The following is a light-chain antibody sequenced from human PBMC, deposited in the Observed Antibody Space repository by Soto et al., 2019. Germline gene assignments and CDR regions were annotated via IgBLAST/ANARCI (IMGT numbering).Light chain of an antibody. CDR1: QSVSSSY. J-gene: IGKJ1*01. Sequence: EIVLTQSPGTLSLSPGERATLACRASQSVSSSYLAWYQQKPGLAPRLIIYDASSRATGIPDRFSGSGSGTDFTLTISRLEPEDFAVHYCQQYGSSPPWTFGQGTKVDIK. CDR3: QQYGSSPPWT. CDR2: DAS. V-gene: IGKV3D-20*01.